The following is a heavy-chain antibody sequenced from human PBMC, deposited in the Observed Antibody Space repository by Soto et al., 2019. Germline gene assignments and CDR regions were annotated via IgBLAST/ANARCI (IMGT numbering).Heavy chain of an antibody. J-gene: IGHJ6*02. CDR2: ITSSSTYL. CDR3: ARERNVPTWGTHGLGV. V-gene: IGHV3-21*06. Sequence: LRLSCAAAECTFSRHSKNCARTAPGQGLEWVSFITSSSTYLLYADAVKGRFSISRDHAKNSPYLEMNSTRTDDTAAYFSARERNVPTWGTHGLGVCRQGTPVT. CDR1: ECTFSRHS. D-gene: IGHD7-27*01.